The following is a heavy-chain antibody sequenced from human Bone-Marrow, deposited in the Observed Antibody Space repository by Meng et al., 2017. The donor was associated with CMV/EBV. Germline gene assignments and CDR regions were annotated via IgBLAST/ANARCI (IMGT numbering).Heavy chain of an antibody. Sequence: QVQLVQSGAEVKKPGASVKVSCKASGYTFTGYYMHWVRQAAGQGLEWMGWMNPNSGNTDYAQKFQGRVTMTRNISKSTAYMDLSSLRSEDTAVYYCATGVADFEYWGQGTLVTVSS. J-gene: IGHJ4*02. V-gene: IGHV1-8*02. CDR3: ATGVADFEY. CDR2: MNPNSGNT. CDR1: GYTFTGYY. D-gene: IGHD6-19*01.